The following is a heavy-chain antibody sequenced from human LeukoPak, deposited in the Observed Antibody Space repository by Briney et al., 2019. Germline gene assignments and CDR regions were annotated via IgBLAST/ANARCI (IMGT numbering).Heavy chain of an antibody. Sequence: PGGSLRLSCAASGFTFSSYGMNWVRQAPGKRLEWVSGITGSGSTTYYADSVEGRFTISGDNSKNTLYLQMNSPRAEDTAAYYCAKDGNWARFENWGQGTLVTVSS. D-gene: IGHD7-27*01. V-gene: IGHV3-23*01. CDR2: ITGSGSTT. J-gene: IGHJ4*02. CDR3: AKDGNWARFEN. CDR1: GFTFSSYG.